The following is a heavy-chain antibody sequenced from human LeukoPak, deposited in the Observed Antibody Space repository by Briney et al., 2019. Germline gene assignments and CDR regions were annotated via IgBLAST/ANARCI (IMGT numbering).Heavy chain of an antibody. D-gene: IGHD3-10*01. J-gene: IGHJ6*03. CDR3: AKELLWFGELLSSRGYMDV. CDR2: ISGSGGST. V-gene: IGHV3-23*01. CDR1: GFTFSSYG. Sequence: GGSLRLSCAASGFTFSSYGMSWVRQAPGKGLEWVSAISGSGGSTYYADSVKGRFTISRDNSKNTLYLQMNSLRAEDTAVYYCAKELLWFGELLSSRGYMDVWGKGTTVTISS.